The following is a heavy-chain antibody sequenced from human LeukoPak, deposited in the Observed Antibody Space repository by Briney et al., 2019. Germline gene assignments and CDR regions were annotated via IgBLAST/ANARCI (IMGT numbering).Heavy chain of an antibody. CDR3: ARRRAEGGSNGHYNWFDP. J-gene: IGHJ5*02. CDR2: IYFSGTT. V-gene: IGHV4-59*08. D-gene: IGHD6-13*01. Sequence: KPSETLSLTCTVSGDSINAYYWGWIRQPPGKGLEWIGYIYFSGTTKYNPSLESRVTISVDTSKNQFSLKLSSVTAADTAVCYRARRRAEGGSNGHYNWFDPWGQGILVTVSS. CDR1: GDSINAYY.